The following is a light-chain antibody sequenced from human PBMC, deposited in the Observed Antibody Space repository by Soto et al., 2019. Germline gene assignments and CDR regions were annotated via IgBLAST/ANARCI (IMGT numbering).Light chain of an antibody. CDR1: SGHSSSA. CDR3: QTWGAGVHV. Sequence: QLVLTQSPSASASLGASVKLTCTLSSGHSSSAIAWHQQQPEKGPRFLMKLNSDGRHSKGDGIPDRFSGSSSGAERYLTISSLQPEDEADYYCQTWGAGVHVFGTGTKVTVL. CDR2: LNSDGRH. V-gene: IGLV4-69*01. J-gene: IGLJ1*01.